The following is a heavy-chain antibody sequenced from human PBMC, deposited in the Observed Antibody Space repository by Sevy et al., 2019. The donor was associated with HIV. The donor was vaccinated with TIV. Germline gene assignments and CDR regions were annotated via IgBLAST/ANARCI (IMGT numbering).Heavy chain of an antibody. V-gene: IGHV3-21*01. Sequence: GGSLRLSCAASGFTLSSYNMNWVCQAPGKGLEWVSSISGLSNYIYYADSMKGRFTISRDNAKNSLYLQMNSLRAEDTAVYYCARGPPDGSYDYFDYWGQGTLVTVSS. CDR3: ARGPPDGSYDYFDY. J-gene: IGHJ4*02. D-gene: IGHD1-26*01. CDR2: ISGLSNYI. CDR1: GFTLSSYN.